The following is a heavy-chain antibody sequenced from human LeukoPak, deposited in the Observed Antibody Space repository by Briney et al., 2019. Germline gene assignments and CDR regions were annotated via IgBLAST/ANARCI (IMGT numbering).Heavy chain of an antibody. CDR1: GFTFSSFE. Sequence: GGSLRLSCAPSGFTFSSFEMNWVRQAPRKGLEWVSYISSSGSTIYYADSVKGRFTISRDNAKNSLYLQMNSLRAEDTAVYYCATATGYSIPFDYWGQGTLVTVSS. CDR3: ATATGYSIPFDY. V-gene: IGHV3-48*03. J-gene: IGHJ4*02. D-gene: IGHD2-15*01. CDR2: ISSSGSTI.